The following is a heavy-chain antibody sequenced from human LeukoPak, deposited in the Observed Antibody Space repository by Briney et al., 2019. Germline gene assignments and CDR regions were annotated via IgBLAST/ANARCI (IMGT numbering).Heavy chain of an antibody. CDR2: ISWNSGSI. CDR3: ARDKKSGESSEIDY. V-gene: IGHV3-9*01. D-gene: IGHD3-10*01. CDR1: GFTFDDYA. J-gene: IGHJ4*02. Sequence: PGGSLRLSCAASGFTFDDYAMHWVRQAPGKGLEWVSGISWNSGSIGYADSVKGRFTVSRDNAKNTLNLQMNSLRAEDTAVYYCARDKKSGESSEIDYWGRGTLVTVSS.